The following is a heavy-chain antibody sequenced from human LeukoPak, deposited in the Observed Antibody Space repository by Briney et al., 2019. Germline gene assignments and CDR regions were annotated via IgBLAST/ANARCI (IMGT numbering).Heavy chain of an antibody. CDR2: IHQSGST. CDR1: AGSLSTYY. CDR3: SREQYTSGGSGWFGMDV. V-gene: IGHV4-59*12. J-gene: IGHJ6*02. Sequence: PPETLSLTCSVSAGSLSTYYWTWTRQPPGKGLEWIGFIHQSGSTEYNPSLKSRVTMSLDTSRNQFSLKMSTVTAADTAVYYCSREQYTSGGSGWFGMDVWGQGTTVTVSS. D-gene: IGHD6-19*01.